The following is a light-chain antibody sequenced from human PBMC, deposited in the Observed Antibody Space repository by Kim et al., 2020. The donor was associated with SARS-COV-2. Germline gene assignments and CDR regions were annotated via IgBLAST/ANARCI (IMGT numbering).Light chain of an antibody. CDR1: RGVSKY. V-gene: IGKV3-15*01. CDR2: GAS. CDR3: QQYNKWPLT. Sequence: VSPGERATPPGRASRGVSKYLACDQRKPGQTPRLPIQGASTRATGIPARFSGSGSGTEFTLTISSLQSEDFAVYYCQQYNKWPLTFGQGTRLEIK. J-gene: IGKJ5*01.